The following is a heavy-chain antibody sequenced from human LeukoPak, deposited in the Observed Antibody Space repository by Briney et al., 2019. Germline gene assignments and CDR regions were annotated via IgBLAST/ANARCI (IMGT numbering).Heavy chain of an antibody. J-gene: IGHJ4*02. D-gene: IGHD2-15*01. CDR3: SVNYCSGDSCYTF. Sequence: GGSLRLSCAASGFTFSGSAMHWVRQASGKGLEWVGRIRSKASNYATAYAASVKGRFTISRDDSKNTAYLQMNSLKNEDTAVYYCSVNYCSGDSCYTFWGQGTLVPVSS. CDR2: IRSKASNYAT. V-gene: IGHV3-73*01. CDR1: GFTFSGSA.